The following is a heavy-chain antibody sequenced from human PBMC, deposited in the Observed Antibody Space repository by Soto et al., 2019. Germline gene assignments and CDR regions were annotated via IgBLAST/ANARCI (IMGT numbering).Heavy chain of an antibody. J-gene: IGHJ5*02. V-gene: IGHV1-18*04. CDR1: GYTFTSYG. D-gene: IGHD3-3*01. CDR3: ARDYDFWSGYSNRFDP. Sequence: ASVKVSCKASGYTFTSYGISWVRQAPGQGLEWMGWISAYNGNTNYAQKLQGRVTMTTDTSTSTAYMELRSLRSGDTAVYYCARDYDFWSGYSNRFDPWGQGTLVTVSS. CDR2: ISAYNGNT.